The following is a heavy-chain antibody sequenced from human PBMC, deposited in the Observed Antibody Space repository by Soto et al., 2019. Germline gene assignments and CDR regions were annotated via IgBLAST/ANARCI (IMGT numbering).Heavy chain of an antibody. J-gene: IGHJ4*02. CDR3: ARDISVSYSGPNVLYDFDF. Sequence: PGGSLKISWRGSGYSFEGCWINWERPKPGKGLGRRGRMDPSDSQTYNSPSCRDNVSIAVTKSITTVSLQWTSMRASDHAKYFCARDISVSYSGPNVLYDFDFWGQGTMVTVSS. CDR2: MDPSDSQT. V-gene: IGHV5-10-1*01. CDR1: GYSFEGCW. D-gene: IGHD2-2*02.